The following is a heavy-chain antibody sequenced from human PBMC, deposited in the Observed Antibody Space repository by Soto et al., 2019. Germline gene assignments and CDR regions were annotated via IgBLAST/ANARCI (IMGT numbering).Heavy chain of an antibody. J-gene: IGHJ4*02. Sequence: SETLSLTCAVYGGSFSGQYWSWIRQPPGKGLEWIGEINHSGSINYNPSLESRVTISEDTSKNQFSLRLSSVTAADTAVYYCARHKAPRYCSSTSCASFFDYWGQGTLVTVSS. CDR1: GGSFSGQY. V-gene: IGHV4-34*01. CDR3: ARHKAPRYCSSTSCASFFDY. CDR2: INHSGSI. D-gene: IGHD2-2*01.